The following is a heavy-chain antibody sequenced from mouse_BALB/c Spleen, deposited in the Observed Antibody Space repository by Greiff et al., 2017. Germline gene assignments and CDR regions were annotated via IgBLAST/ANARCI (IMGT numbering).Heavy chain of an antibody. CDR3: ASAGGYYFDY. Sequence: DVMLVESGGGLVKPGGSLKLSCAASGFAFSSYDMSWVRQTPEKRLEWVAYISSGGGSTYYPDTVKGRFTISRDNAKNTLYLQMSSLKSEDTAMYYCASAGGYYFDYWGQGTTLTVSS. CDR1: GFAFSSYD. J-gene: IGHJ2*01. CDR2: ISSGGGST. V-gene: IGHV5-12-1*01.